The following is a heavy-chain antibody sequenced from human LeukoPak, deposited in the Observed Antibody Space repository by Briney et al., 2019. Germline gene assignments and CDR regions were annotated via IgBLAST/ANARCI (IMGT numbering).Heavy chain of an antibody. Sequence: PGGSLRLSCTPSGFTFGDYTMNWVRQAPGKGLEWVSFIRSKAYGGTTEYAASVRGRFTISRDDSKSIAYLQMNSLIPEDTAVYHCTRHYYALNWFDPWGQGTLVTVSS. CDR3: TRHYYALNWFDP. V-gene: IGHV3-49*04. J-gene: IGHJ5*02. CDR1: GFTFGDYT. D-gene: IGHD3-16*01. CDR2: IRSKAYGGTT.